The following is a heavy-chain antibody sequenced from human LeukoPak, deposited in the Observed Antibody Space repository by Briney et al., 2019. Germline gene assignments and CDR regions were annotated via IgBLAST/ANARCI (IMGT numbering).Heavy chain of an antibody. J-gene: IGHJ4*02. D-gene: IGHD2-21*01. CDR2: SYPVDPDT. V-gene: IGHV5-51*01. CDR1: GYSFNTYW. CDR3: ARAYYCGGGGCKLEY. Sequence: GEALKISCQGSGYSFNTYWIAWVRQMPGKGPEWMGSSYPVDPDTRYSPSFQGQITMSADKSIHTAYLWWSSLKASDTAMYYCARAYYCGGGGCKLEYWGQGTLVTVSS.